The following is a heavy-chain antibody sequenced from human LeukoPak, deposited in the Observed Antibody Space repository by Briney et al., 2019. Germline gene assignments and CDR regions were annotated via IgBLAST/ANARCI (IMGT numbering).Heavy chain of an antibody. D-gene: IGHD3-16*01. CDR1: GYTFTSYG. V-gene: IGHV1-2*02. CDR3: ARGLGGAGAY. Sequence: ASVKVSCKASGYTFTSYGISWVRQAPGQGLEWMGWINPNSGGTNYAQKFQGRVTMTRDTSISTAYMELSRLRSDDTAVYYCARGLGGAGAYWGQGTLVTVSS. J-gene: IGHJ4*02. CDR2: INPNSGGT.